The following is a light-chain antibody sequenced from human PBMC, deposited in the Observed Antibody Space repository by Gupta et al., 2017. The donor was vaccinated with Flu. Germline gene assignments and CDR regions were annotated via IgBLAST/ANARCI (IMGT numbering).Light chain of an antibody. Sequence: EIVLTQSPGTLSLSPGERATLSCRASQSVSSSYLAWYQQKPGQAPRLLIYGASSRASGLAGMFSSSWSGTYFTLTISRLDPEDFAVYYCQQYGSSRTFGQGTKVEIK. V-gene: IGKV3-20*01. CDR1: QSVSSSY. J-gene: IGKJ1*01. CDR3: QQYGSSRT. CDR2: GAS.